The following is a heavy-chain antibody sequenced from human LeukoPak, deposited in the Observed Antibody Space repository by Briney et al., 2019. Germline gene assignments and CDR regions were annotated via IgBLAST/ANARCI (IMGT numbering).Heavy chain of an antibody. J-gene: IGHJ3*02. CDR3: ASLDSSGNSRLIGAFDI. CDR1: GFTFSSYT. Sequence: PGGSLRLSCAASGFTFSSYTMNWVRQAPGKGLEWVSSISSSSSYIYYADSVKGRFTISRDNAKNSLYLQMNSLRAEDTAVYYCASLDSSGNSRLIGAFDIWGQGTMVTVSS. CDR2: ISSSSSYI. V-gene: IGHV3-21*01. D-gene: IGHD3-22*01.